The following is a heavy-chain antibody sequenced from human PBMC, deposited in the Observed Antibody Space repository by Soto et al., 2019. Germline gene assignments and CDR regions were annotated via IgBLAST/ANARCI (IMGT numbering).Heavy chain of an antibody. V-gene: IGHV3-53*01. Sequence: PGGSLRLSCAASGFTVSSNYMSWVRQSPGKGLEWVPVIYSGGSTYYADSVKGRFTISRDNSKNTLYLQMNSLRAEDTAVYYCARGLGYCSGGSCPNWFDPWGQGTLVTVSS. J-gene: IGHJ5*02. CDR3: ARGLGYCSGGSCPNWFDP. D-gene: IGHD2-15*01. CDR1: GFTVSSNY. CDR2: IYSGGST.